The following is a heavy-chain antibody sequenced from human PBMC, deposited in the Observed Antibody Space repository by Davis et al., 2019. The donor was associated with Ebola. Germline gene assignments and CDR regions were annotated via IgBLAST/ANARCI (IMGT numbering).Heavy chain of an antibody. CDR2: ISSGSTYI. D-gene: IGHD1-26*01. V-gene: IGHV3-21*01. J-gene: IGHJ5*02. Sequence: GGSLRLSCAASGFTFSIFTVNWVRQAPGKGLEWVSSISSGSTYIHYADSLEGRFTISRDNAKNSLYLQMNRLTAEVTAVYYCAREVGRAMFDPWGQGTLVTVSS. CDR1: GFTFSIFT. CDR3: AREVGRAMFDP.